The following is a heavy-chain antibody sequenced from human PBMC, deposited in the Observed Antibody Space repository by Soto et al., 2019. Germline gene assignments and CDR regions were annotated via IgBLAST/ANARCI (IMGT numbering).Heavy chain of an antibody. CDR1: GGSINSGGYY. CDR3: ARFRGSSQASDAFDI. J-gene: IGHJ3*02. Sequence: SETLSLTCTVSGGSINSGGYYWSWIRQHPGKGLEWIGHIYYSGSLYYNPSLKSRVIILIDTSKNQFSLKLSSVAAADTAVYYCARFRGSSQASDAFDIWGQGTMVTVSS. CDR2: IYYSGSL. D-gene: IGHD3-10*01. V-gene: IGHV4-31*03.